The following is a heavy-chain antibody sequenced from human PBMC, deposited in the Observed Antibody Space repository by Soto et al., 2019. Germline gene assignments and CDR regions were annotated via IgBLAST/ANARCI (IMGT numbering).Heavy chain of an antibody. V-gene: IGHV1-69*13. CDR2: IIPIFGTA. J-gene: IGHJ6*02. CDR3: ARVEYCSSTSCHKGYYGMDV. Sequence: SVKVSCKASGGTFSSYAISWVRQAPGQGLEWMGGIIPIFGTANYAQKFQGRVTITADESTSTAYMELSSLRSEDTAVYYCARVEYCSSTSCHKGYYGMDVWGQGTTVTV. D-gene: IGHD2-2*02. CDR1: GGTFSSYA.